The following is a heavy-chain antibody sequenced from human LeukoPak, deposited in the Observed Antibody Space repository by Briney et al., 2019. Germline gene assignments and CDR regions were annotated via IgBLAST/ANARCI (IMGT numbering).Heavy chain of an antibody. J-gene: IGHJ4*02. V-gene: IGHV4-59*01. Sequence: SETLSLTCTVSGASFELYFWSWIRQPPGRGLEWIGYVYYSGSTDYSPSLKSRLTISADTSKNQFSLKLNSVTAADTAVYYCASHRRTHGSEYWGQGGLVTVSS. D-gene: IGHD3-10*01. CDR1: GASFELYF. CDR2: VYYSGST. CDR3: ASHRRTHGSEY.